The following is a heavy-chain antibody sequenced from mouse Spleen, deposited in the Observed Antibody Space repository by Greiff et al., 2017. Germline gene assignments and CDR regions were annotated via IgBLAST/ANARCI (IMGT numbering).Heavy chain of an antibody. CDR1: GYTFTDYE. CDR3: TRRGYMPFAY. D-gene: IGHD3-1*01. J-gene: IGHJ3*01. CDR2: IDPETGGT. V-gene: IGHV1-15*01. Sequence: QVQLQQSGAELVRPGASVTLSCKASGYTFTDYEMHWVKQTPVHGLEWIGAIDPETGGTAYNQKFKGKAILTADKSSSTAYMELRSLTSEDSAVYYCTRRGYMPFAYWGQGTLVTVSA.